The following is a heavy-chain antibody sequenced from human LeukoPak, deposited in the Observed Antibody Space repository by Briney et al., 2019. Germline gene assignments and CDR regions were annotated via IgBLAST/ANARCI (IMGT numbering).Heavy chain of an antibody. V-gene: IGHV3-30*02. CDR1: GFTFSSYC. Sequence: GGSLRLSCASSGFTFSSYCMHWVRQAPGKGLEWVGFIRYDGSNKYYADSVKGRFTISRDNSKNTLYLQMNSLRAEDTAVYYCARGRRGFIAAAGTGTDYWGQGTLVTVSS. CDR3: ARGRRGFIAAAGTGTDY. D-gene: IGHD6-13*01. CDR2: IRYDGSNK. J-gene: IGHJ4*02.